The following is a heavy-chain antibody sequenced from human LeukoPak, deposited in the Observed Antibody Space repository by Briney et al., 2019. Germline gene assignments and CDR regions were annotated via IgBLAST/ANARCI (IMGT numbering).Heavy chain of an antibody. J-gene: IGHJ5*02. Sequence: GGSLRLSCAASAFTASLNYMSWVRQAPGKGLEWVANIKEDGSEKYYVDSVKGRFIISRDNAKNSLYLVMNSLRAEDTAVYYCAREEAWGQGTLVTVSS. CDR1: AFTASLNY. CDR2: IKEDGSEK. CDR3: AREEA. V-gene: IGHV3-7*05.